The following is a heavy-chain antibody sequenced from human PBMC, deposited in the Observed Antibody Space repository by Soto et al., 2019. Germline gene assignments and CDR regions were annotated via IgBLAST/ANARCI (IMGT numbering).Heavy chain of an antibody. D-gene: IGHD3-16*01. CDR1: GFAFRSFA. J-gene: IGHJ4*02. CDR3: ARDNDWAFDY. Sequence: EVHLVESGGGLEQPGGSLRLSCVASGFAFRSFAMNWVRQAPGKGLEWVSHINRETTIIDYADSVKGRFTISRDNAKNSLYLQMNSLRVEDTAVYYCARDNDWAFDYWGQGTLVSVSS. V-gene: IGHV3-48*01. CDR2: INRETTII.